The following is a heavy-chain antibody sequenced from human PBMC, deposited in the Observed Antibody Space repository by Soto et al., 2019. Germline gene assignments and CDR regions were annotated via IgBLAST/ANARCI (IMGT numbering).Heavy chain of an antibody. J-gene: IGHJ5*02. D-gene: IGHD3-22*01. CDR3: ARDLPPGYDSSGYYHWFDP. CDR1: GGTFSSHA. Sequence: GASVKVSCKASGGTFSSHAISWVRQAPGQGLEWMGGIIPIFGTANYAQKFQGRVTITADKSTSTAYMELSSLRSEDTAVYYCARDLPPGYDSSGYYHWFDPWGQGTLVTVSS. CDR2: IIPIFGTA. V-gene: IGHV1-69*06.